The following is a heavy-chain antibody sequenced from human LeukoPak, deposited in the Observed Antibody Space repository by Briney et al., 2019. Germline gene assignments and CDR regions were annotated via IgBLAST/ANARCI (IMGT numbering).Heavy chain of an antibody. J-gene: IGHJ5*02. CDR1: GGSISSSSYY. CDR2: IYITGST. D-gene: IGHD4-11*01. CDR3: ARDEEMNYGNDAWFDP. V-gene: IGHV4-39*07. Sequence: PSETLSLTCTVSGGSISSSSYYWGWIRQPPGKGLEWIGRIYITGSTNYNPSLKSRVTMSVDTSKNQFSLKLSSVTAADTAVYYCARDEEMNYGNDAWFDPWGQGILVTVSS.